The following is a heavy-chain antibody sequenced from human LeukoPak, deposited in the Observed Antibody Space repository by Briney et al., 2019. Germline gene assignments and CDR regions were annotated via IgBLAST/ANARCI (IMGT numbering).Heavy chain of an antibody. V-gene: IGHV4-4*07. J-gene: IGHJ4*02. D-gene: IGHD3-22*01. CDR3: AGEGHYYDSTGYYYGGEDY. CDR2: IYTRGST. CDR1: GGSISSYY. Sequence: SETLSLTCTVSGGSISSYYWSWIRQPAGKGLEWIGRIYTRGSTNYNPSLQSRVTMSADMSKKRFSLKLSSVIAAAAAVYYCAGEGHYYDSTGYYYGGEDYWGQGTLVTVSS.